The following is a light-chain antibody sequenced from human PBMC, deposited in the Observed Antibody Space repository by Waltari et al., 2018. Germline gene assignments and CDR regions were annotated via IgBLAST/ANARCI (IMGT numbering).Light chain of an antibody. CDR1: QALNSC. CDR3: QQADSFPFT. J-gene: IGKJ3*01. V-gene: IGKV1D-12*01. CDR2: AAS. Sequence: DIQMTQSPSSVSASVGARVSNTCRSCQALNSCLAWYQQKPGKAPTRLISAASRLQSGVPPRFSGAGSVRDFTLTISSLQPEDFATYYCQQADSFPFTFGPGTKVDIK.